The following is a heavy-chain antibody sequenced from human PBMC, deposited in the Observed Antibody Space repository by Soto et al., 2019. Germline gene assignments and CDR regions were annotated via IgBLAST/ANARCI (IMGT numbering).Heavy chain of an antibody. CDR1: GFTFSNYV. Sequence: EVHLLESGGGLLQPGGSLRLSCAASGFTFSNYVMSWLRQAPGRGLEWVSSINSNGRSADYADSVKGLFTSSRDNSRSTLHLQMNSLRAEDTAIYYCAKDVWGGTMGVFDPWGRGTLVTVSS. CDR2: INSNGRSA. D-gene: IGHD3-16*01. V-gene: IGHV3-23*01. J-gene: IGHJ5*02. CDR3: AKDVWGGTMGVFDP.